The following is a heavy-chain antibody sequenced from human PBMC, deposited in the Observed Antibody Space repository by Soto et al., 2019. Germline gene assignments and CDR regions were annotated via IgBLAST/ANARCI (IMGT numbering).Heavy chain of an antibody. Sequence: ASVKVSCKASGYTFTNYYMHWVRQAPGQGLEWMGIINPNGDSTSYAQKFQGRVTMTRDTSTSTVYMELSSLRSEDTAVYYCARGSLLGVTTTPGWFDPWGQGTLVTVSS. CDR2: INPNGDST. CDR3: ARGSLLGVTTTPGWFDP. CDR1: GYTFTNYY. J-gene: IGHJ5*02. D-gene: IGHD2-21*02. V-gene: IGHV1-46*01.